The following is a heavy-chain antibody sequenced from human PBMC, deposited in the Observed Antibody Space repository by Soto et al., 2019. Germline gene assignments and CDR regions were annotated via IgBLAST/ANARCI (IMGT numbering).Heavy chain of an antibody. V-gene: IGHV1-2*04. CDR2: INPNSGGT. Sequence: ASVKVSCKASGYTFTGYYMHWVRQAPGQGLEWMGWINPNSGGTNCAQKFQGWVTMTRDTSISTAYLELSRLRSDDTAVYYCARDGRAIFGNYYYYGMDVWGQGTTVTVSS. D-gene: IGHD3-3*01. CDR1: GYTFTGYY. CDR3: ARDGRAIFGNYYYYGMDV. J-gene: IGHJ6*02.